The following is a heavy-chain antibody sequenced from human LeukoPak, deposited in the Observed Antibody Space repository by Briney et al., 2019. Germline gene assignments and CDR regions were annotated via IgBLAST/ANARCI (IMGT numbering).Heavy chain of an antibody. V-gene: IGHV4-4*07. D-gene: IGHD2-15*01. J-gene: IGHJ6*03. CDR2: IYTSGST. CDR1: GGSISSYH. Sequence: SETLSLTCTVSGGSISSYHWSWIRQPAGKGLEWIGRIYTSGSTNYNPSLKSRVTMSVDTSKNQFSLKLSSVTAADTAVYYCARENRREDIVVVVAAMTIDYYYYMDVWGKGTTVTISS. CDR3: ARENRREDIVVVVAAMTIDYYYYMDV.